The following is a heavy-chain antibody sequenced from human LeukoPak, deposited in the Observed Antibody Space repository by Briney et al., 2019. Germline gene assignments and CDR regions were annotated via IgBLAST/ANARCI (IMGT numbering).Heavy chain of an antibody. D-gene: IGHD5-18*01. V-gene: IGHV3-30*02. CDR2: IRYDGSNK. CDR1: GFTFSSYG. Sequence: GGSLRLSCAASGFTFSSYGMHWVRQAPGKGLEWVAFIRYDGSNKYYADSVKGRFTISRDNSKNTLYLQMNSLRAEDTAVYYCAINVDTATVTDYWGQGTLVTVSS. CDR3: AINVDTATVTDY. J-gene: IGHJ4*02.